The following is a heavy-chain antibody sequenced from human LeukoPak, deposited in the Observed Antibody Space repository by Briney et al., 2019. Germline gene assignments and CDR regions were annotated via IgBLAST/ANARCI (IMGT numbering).Heavy chain of an antibody. V-gene: IGHV3-7*01. J-gene: IGHJ6*02. D-gene: IGHD3-10*01. Sequence: GGSLRLSCAASGFTFSSYWMTWVRQAPGKGLEWVANINQDGSAKYYVDSVKGRFTISRDDAKNSLYLQMDSLRAEDTAVYYCARALFAGAFYGMDVWGQGTTVTVSS. CDR1: GFTFSSYW. CDR2: INQDGSAK. CDR3: ARALFAGAFYGMDV.